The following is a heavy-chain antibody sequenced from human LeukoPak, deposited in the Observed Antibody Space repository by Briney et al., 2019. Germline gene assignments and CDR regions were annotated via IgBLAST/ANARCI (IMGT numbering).Heavy chain of an antibody. D-gene: IGHD2-15*01. V-gene: IGHV3-30-3*01. CDR3: AGAGCSGGSCSMRY. CDR2: ISYDGSNK. CDR1: GFTFSSYA. J-gene: IGHJ4*02. Sequence: GRSLRLSCAASGFTFSSYAMHWVRQAPGKGLEWVAVISYDGSNKYYADSVKGRFTISRDNSKNTLYLQMNSLRAEDTAVYYCAGAGCSGGSCSMRYWGQGTLVTVSS.